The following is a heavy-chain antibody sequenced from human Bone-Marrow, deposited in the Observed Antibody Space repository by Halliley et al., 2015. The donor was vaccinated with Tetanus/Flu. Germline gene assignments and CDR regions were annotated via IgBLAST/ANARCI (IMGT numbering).Heavy chain of an antibody. Sequence: KGLGWVADLRGSGGSTYYADSGKGRFTISRDNSRNTVYLQMNSLRDEDTAVYYCADTSTGHFWGQGTLVTVSS. V-gene: IGHV3-23*01. CDR3: ADTSTGHF. J-gene: IGHJ4*02. CDR2: LRGSGGST. D-gene: IGHD4-17*01.